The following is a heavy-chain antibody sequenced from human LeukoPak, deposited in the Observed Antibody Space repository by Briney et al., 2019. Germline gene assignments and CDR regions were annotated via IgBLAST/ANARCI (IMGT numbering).Heavy chain of an antibody. V-gene: IGHV3-7*01. Sequence: GGSLRLSCTASGFTFSNYWMSWVRQAPGKGLEWVANIKQDGSDKYYVESVKGRFTISRDNAKNSLFLQMNSLRAEDTAVYYCARVRDGYKPPKLSSYYYMDVWGKGTTVTISS. CDR3: ARVRDGYKPPKLSSYYYMDV. CDR1: GFTFSNYW. D-gene: IGHD5-24*01. J-gene: IGHJ6*03. CDR2: IKQDGSDK.